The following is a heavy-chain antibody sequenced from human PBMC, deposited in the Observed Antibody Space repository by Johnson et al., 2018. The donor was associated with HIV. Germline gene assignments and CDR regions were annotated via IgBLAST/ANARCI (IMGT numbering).Heavy chain of an antibody. V-gene: IGHV3-30*04. J-gene: IGHJ3*02. CDR3: APLGDAFDI. CDR1: GFTFSSYA. Sequence: QVQLVESGGGVVQPGRSLRLSCAASGFTFSSYAMHWVRQAPGKGLEWVAAIWYDGSNVYYADSVKGRFTISRDNSKNTLYLQMNSLRAEDTAVYYCAPLGDAFDIWGQGTMVTVSS. D-gene: IGHD7-27*01. CDR2: IWYDGSNV.